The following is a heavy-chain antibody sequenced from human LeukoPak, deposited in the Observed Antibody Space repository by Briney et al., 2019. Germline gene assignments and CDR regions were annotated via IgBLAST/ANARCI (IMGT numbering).Heavy chain of an antibody. J-gene: IGHJ4*02. V-gene: IGHV4-31*03. CDR3: ARIPLGPDGYNSR. D-gene: IGHD5-24*01. CDR1: GGSISSDYFY. Sequence: SETLSLACTVSGGSISSDYFYWSWIRQHPGKGLEWIGYIYYSGSTYYNPSLKSRVTISVDTSKNQFSLKLSSVTAADTAVYYCARIPLGPDGYNSRWGQGTLVTVSS. CDR2: IYYSGST.